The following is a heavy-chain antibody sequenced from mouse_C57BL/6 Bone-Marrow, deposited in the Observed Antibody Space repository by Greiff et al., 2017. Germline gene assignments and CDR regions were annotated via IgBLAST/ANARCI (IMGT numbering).Heavy chain of an antibody. CDR1: GYTFTDHT. Sequence: QVQLQQSDAELVKPGASVKISCKVSGYTFTDHTIHWMKQRPEQGLEWIGVINPGSGGTNYNEKFKGKATLTADKSSSTAYMQLSSLTSEDSAVYFCARAPYYGSAFDVWGTGTTVTVSS. CDR3: ARAPYYGSAFDV. V-gene: IGHV1-78*01. D-gene: IGHD1-1*01. CDR2: INPGSGGT. J-gene: IGHJ1*03.